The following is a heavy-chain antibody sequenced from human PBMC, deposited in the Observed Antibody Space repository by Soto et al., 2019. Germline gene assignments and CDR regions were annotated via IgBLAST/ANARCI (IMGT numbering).Heavy chain of an antibody. V-gene: IGHV1-18*01. J-gene: IGHJ6*02. CDR1: GYTFTTYS. CDR3: ARGGDYAGPGSMGV. D-gene: IGHD4-17*01. Sequence: ASVKVSCKASGYTFTTYSITWVRQAPGQGLEWMGWISAYSANTNYAQKLQGRVTMTTDASTSTAYMELRSLRSDDTAVYYCARGGDYAGPGSMGVWGQGTTVTVSS. CDR2: ISAYSANT.